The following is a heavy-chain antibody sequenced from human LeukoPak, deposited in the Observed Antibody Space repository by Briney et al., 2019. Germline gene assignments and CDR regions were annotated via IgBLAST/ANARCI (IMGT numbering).Heavy chain of an antibody. D-gene: IGHD2-2*01. CDR1: GFTFSSYA. Sequence: QTGGSLRLSCAASGFTFSSYAMSWVRQAPGKGLEWVSAISGSGGSTYYADSVKGRFTTSRDNSKNTLYLQMNSLRAEDTAVYYCAKEPAALNAFDIWGQGTMVTVSS. CDR2: ISGSGGST. V-gene: IGHV3-23*01. J-gene: IGHJ3*02. CDR3: AKEPAALNAFDI.